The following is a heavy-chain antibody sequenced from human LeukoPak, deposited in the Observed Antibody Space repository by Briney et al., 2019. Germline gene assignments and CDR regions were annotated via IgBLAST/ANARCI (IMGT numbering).Heavy chain of an antibody. CDR3: ARDLAAAPHGNWFDP. CDR2: ISSSSSYI. Sequence: GRSLRLSCAASGFTFSSYSMNWVRQAPGKGLEWVSSISSSSSYIYYADSVKGRFTISRDNAKNSLYLQMNSLRAEDTAVYYCARDLAAAPHGNWFDPWGQGTLVTVSS. CDR1: GFTFSSYS. D-gene: IGHD6-13*01. V-gene: IGHV3-21*01. J-gene: IGHJ5*02.